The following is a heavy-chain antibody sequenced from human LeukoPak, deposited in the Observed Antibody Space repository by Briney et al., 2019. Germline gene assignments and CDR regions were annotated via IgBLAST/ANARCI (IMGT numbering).Heavy chain of an antibody. J-gene: IGHJ4*02. Sequence: GESLKISCKGSGYSFTSYWIGWVRQMPGKGLEWMGIIYPGDSDTRYSPSFQGQVTISADKSISTAYLQWSSLKASDTAMYYCARQTRVNIAVAGTFGYWGQGTLVTVSS. CDR1: GYSFTSYW. V-gene: IGHV5-51*01. D-gene: IGHD6-19*01. CDR2: IYPGDSDT. CDR3: ARQTRVNIAVAGTFGY.